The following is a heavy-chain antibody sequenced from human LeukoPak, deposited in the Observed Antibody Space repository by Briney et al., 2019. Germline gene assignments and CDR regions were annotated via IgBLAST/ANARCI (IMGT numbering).Heavy chain of an antibody. J-gene: IGHJ5*02. CDR3: ARDLSYGGNFGARYNWFDP. CDR2: IYYSRST. CDR1: GGSISSSSYY. D-gene: IGHD4-23*01. Sequence: SETLSLTCTVSGGSISSSSYYWGWIRQPPGKGLEWIGSIYYSRSTYYNPSLKSRVTISVDTSKNQFSLKLSSVTAADTAVYYCARDLSYGGNFGARYNWFDPWGQGTLVTVSS. V-gene: IGHV4-39*07.